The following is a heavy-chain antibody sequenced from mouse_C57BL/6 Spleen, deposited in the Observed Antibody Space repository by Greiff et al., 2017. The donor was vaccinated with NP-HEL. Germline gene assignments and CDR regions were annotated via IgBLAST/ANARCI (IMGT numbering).Heavy chain of an antibody. D-gene: IGHD1-1*01. CDR1: GYTFTSYG. CDR2: IYPRSGNT. CDR3: AREAPTVVEGYAMDY. J-gene: IGHJ4*01. Sequence: QVQLQQSGAELARPGASVKLSCKASGYTFTSYGISWVKQRTGQGLEWIGEIYPRSGNTYYNEKFKGKATLTAAKSSSTAYMELRSLTSEDAAVYFCAREAPTVVEGYAMDYWGQGTSVTVSS. V-gene: IGHV1-81*01.